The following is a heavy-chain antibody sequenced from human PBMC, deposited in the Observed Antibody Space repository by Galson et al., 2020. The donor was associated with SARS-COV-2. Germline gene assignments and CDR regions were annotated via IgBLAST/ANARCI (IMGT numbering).Heavy chain of an antibody. CDR3: TSDLPGGISDYFDD. Sequence: GGSLRLSCAASGLTFKNAWMSWVRQAPGKGLEWVGRIKSKGAGGTTDYVAPVKGRFTISRDDSKNTMFLEMNSLKPEDTALYYCTSDLPGGISDYFDDWCQGTLVTVSS. J-gene: IGHJ4*02. V-gene: IGHV3-15*01. CDR1: GLTFKNAW. D-gene: IGHD2-15*01. CDR2: IKSKGAGGTT.